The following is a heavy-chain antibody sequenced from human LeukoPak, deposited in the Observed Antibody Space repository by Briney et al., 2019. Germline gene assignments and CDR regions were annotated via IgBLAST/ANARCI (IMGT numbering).Heavy chain of an antibody. CDR2: IYYSGST. J-gene: IGHJ4*02. CDR1: GGSISSYY. Sequence: SETLSPTCTVSGGSISSYYWSWIRQPPGKGLEWIGYIYYSGSTNYNPSLKSRVTISVDTSKNQFSLKLSSVTAADTAVYYCARHLPNDYWGQGTLVTVSS. CDR3: ARHLPNDY. V-gene: IGHV4-59*01.